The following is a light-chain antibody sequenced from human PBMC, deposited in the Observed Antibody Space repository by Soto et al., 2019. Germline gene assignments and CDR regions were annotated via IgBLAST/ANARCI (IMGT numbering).Light chain of an antibody. CDR2: DVS. CDR3: SSYTKSDTDV. V-gene: IGLV2-14*01. CDR1: SSDVGGYNY. Sequence: QSALTQPASVSGSPGQSITISCTGPSSDVGGYNYVSWYQQHPGKAPKLIIYDVSNRPSGISNRFSGSKSGNTASLTISGLQAEDEADYYCSSYTKSDTDVFGTGTKLTVL. J-gene: IGLJ1*01.